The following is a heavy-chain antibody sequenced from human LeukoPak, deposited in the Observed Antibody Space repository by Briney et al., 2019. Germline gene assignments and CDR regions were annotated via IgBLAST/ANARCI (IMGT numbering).Heavy chain of an antibody. CDR2: IYYSGST. CDR3: ARQGITMVRGPSNWFDP. CDR1: GGSISSSYSY. Sequence: SETLSLTCTVSGGSISSSYSYWGWIRQPPGKGLEWIGNIYYSGSTYYSPSLTSRVTVSVDTSENQFSLKLSSVTAADTAVYYCARQGITMVRGPSNWFDPWGQGTLVTVSS. J-gene: IGHJ5*02. D-gene: IGHD3-10*01. V-gene: IGHV4-39*01.